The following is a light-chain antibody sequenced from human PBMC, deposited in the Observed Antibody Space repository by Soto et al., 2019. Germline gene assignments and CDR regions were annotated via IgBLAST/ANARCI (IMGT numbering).Light chain of an antibody. Sequence: QALLTQPASVSGSPGQSITISCTRTISDVGGYNYVSWYQQHPGKAPKLMIYEVSSRPSGVSNRFSGSKSGNTASLTISGLQAEDEADYYRSSYTSSSTSVFGTGTKVTVL. V-gene: IGLV2-14*01. J-gene: IGLJ1*01. CDR3: SSYTSSSTSV. CDR2: EVS. CDR1: ISDVGGYNY.